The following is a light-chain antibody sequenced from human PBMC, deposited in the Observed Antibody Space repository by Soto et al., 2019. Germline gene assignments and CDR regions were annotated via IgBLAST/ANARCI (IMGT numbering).Light chain of an antibody. CDR1: SSDVGAYKY. Sequence: QSALTQPASVSGSPGQSITISCTGTSSDVGAYKYVSWYQQFSGKAPKLIIYDVSNRPSGVSNRFSGSKSGNTASLIISGLQAEDEADYYCCSYTKSSTPYVFGTGTKLTVL. CDR3: CSYTKSSTPYV. CDR2: DVS. J-gene: IGLJ1*01. V-gene: IGLV2-14*01.